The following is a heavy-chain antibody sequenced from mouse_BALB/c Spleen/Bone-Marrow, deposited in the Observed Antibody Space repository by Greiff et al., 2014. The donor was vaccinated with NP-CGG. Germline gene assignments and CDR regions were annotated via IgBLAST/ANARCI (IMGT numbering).Heavy chain of an antibody. CDR1: GFSFSDYY. D-gene: IGHD1-1*01. V-gene: IGHV5-12*02. CDR2: ISDSGGST. CDR3: ARLGDYSYFDY. J-gene: IGHJ2*01. Sequence: EVKVVESGGGIVQPGGSLKLSCVISGFSFSDYYMYWVRQTPEKRLEWVAYISDSGGSTYYPDTVKGRFTISRDNAKNTLYLQMSRLKSEDTAMYYCARLGDYSYFDYWGQGTTLTVSS.